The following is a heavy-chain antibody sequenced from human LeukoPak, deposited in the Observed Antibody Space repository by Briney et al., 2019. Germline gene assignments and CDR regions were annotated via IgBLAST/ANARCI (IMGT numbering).Heavy chain of an antibody. D-gene: IGHD6-19*01. Sequence: SETLSLTCTVSGGSIGSGSYYWTWIRQPTGKGLEWIGHLYTSGSTTYNPSLQSRVTISADTSKNQFSLRLTSVTAADTAVYYCARAGGSVGWYGTIDSWGQGMLVTVSS. CDR1: GGSIGSGSYY. CDR3: ARAGGSVGWYGTIDS. J-gene: IGHJ4*02. V-gene: IGHV4-61*09. CDR2: LYTSGST.